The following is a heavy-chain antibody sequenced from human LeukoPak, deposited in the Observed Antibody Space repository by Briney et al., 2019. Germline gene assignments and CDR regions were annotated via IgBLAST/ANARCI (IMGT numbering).Heavy chain of an antibody. J-gene: IGHJ6*03. CDR1: GFTFSSHW. Sequence: GGSLRLSCAASGFTFSSHWMSWVRQAPGKGLEWVANIKQDGSEKYYVDSVKGRFTISRDNAKNSLYLQMNSLRAEDTAVYYCARAESGYDIYYYYYMDVWGKGTTVTVSS. V-gene: IGHV3-7*01. CDR2: IKQDGSEK. D-gene: IGHD5-12*01. CDR3: ARAESGYDIYYYYYMDV.